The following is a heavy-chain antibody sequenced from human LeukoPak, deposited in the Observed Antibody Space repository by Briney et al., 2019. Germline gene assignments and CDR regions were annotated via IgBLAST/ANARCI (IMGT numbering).Heavy chain of an antibody. CDR3: ARSAGYYFDY. J-gene: IGHJ4*02. D-gene: IGHD1-14*01. Sequence: SEALSLTCTVSGGSISSYYWSWIRQPPGKGLEWIGYIYYSGSTNYYPSLKSRVTVSVDTSKNQFSLKLSSVTAADTAVYYCARSAGYYFDYWGQGTLVTVSS. CDR1: GGSISSYY. CDR2: IYYSGST. V-gene: IGHV4-59*01.